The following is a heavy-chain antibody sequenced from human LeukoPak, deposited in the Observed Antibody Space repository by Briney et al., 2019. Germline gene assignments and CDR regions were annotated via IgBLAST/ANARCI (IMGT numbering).Heavy chain of an antibody. CDR2: ITSTTSST. Sequence: PGGSLRLSCAASGFTFSIYAMHWLRHAQGKGLEWVSTITSTTSSTGYDDSVEGRSTISRDNSKTMLYLQMNSLSAEDTDMYYCAKDPNGDYVDAFDFWGQGTLVTVSS. V-gene: IGHV3-23*01. CDR1: GFTFSIYA. D-gene: IGHD4-17*01. J-gene: IGHJ3*01. CDR3: AKDPNGDYVDAFDF.